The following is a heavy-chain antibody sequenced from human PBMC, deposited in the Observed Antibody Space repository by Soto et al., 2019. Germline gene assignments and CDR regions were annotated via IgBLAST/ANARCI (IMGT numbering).Heavy chain of an antibody. Sequence: SETLSLTCAVYGGSFSGYYWSWIRQPPGKGLEWIGEINHSGSTNYNPSLKSRVTISVDTSKNQFSLKLSSVTAADTAVYYCARGPRIVATTRRNNRFDYWGQGTLVTVSS. CDR1: GGSFSGYY. D-gene: IGHD5-12*01. V-gene: IGHV4-34*01. CDR3: ARGPRIVATTRRNNRFDY. CDR2: INHSGST. J-gene: IGHJ4*02.